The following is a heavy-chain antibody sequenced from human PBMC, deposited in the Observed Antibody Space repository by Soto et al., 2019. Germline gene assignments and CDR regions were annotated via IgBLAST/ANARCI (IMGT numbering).Heavy chain of an antibody. V-gene: IGHV4-34*01. CDR3: ARGRTLITGTSLDY. CDR1: GGSFSGYY. Sequence: PXETLSLTCAVYGGSFSGYYWTWIRQPPGKGLEWIGEINHSGSTNYKPSLRSRVTISVDTSKNQLSLKVNSVTAADTAVYYCARGRTLITGTSLDYWGQGTLVTVSS. CDR2: INHSGST. J-gene: IGHJ4*02. D-gene: IGHD1-20*01.